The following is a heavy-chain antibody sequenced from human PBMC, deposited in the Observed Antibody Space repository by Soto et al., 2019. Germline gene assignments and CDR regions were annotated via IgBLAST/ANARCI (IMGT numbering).Heavy chain of an antibody. CDR2: INHSGST. V-gene: IGHV4-34*01. D-gene: IGHD3-22*01. CDR1: GGSFSGYY. CDR3: ARRGSSGYYSRYDY. J-gene: IGHJ4*02. Sequence: TSETLSLTXAVYGGSFSGYYWSWIRQPPGKGLEWIGEINHSGSTNYNPSLKSRVTISVDTSKNQFSLKLSSVTAADTAVYYCARRGSSGYYSRYDYWGQGTLVTVSS.